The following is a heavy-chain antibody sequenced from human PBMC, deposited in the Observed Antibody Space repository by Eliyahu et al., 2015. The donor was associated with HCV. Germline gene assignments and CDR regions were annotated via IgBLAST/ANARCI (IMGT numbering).Heavy chain of an antibody. Sequence: QLQLQESGPGLVKPSETLSLTCTVSGGSISSSSYYWGWIRQPPGKGREWIGSIYYSGSTYYNPSLKSRVTISVDTSKNQFSLKLSSVTAADTAVYYCARRSITGTTMSSWFDPWGQGTLVTVSS. CDR1: GGSISSSSYY. CDR3: ARRSITGTTMSSWFDP. J-gene: IGHJ5*02. V-gene: IGHV4-39*01. D-gene: IGHD1-7*01. CDR2: IYYSGST.